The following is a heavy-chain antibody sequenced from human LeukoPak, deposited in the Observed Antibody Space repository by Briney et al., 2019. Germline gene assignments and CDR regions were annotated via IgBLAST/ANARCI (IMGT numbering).Heavy chain of an antibody. CDR2: IIPIFGTA. D-gene: IGHD6-19*01. CDR3: ARERYSSGWYILHYYYYYGMDV. CDR1: GGTFSSYA. J-gene: IGHJ6*02. V-gene: IGHV1-69*13. Sequence: ASVKVSCKASGGTFSSYAISWVRQAPGQGLEWMGGIIPIFGTANYAQKFQGRVTITADESTGTAYMELSSLRSEDTAVYYCARERYSSGWYILHYYYYYGMDVWGQGTTVTVSS.